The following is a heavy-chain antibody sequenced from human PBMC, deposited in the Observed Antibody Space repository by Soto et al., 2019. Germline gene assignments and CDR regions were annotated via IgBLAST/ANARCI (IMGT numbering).Heavy chain of an antibody. CDR3: PRVPAY. CDR2: IYHSGST. V-gene: IGHV4-30-2*01. Sequence: SETLSLTCAVSGGSISSGGYSWSWIRQPPGKGLEWIGYIYHSGSTYYNSSLKSRVTISVDRSKNQFSLKLNSVTAADTAVYYCPRVPAYWGQGSLVPVYS. J-gene: IGHJ4*02. CDR1: GGSISSGGYS. D-gene: IGHD2-2*01.